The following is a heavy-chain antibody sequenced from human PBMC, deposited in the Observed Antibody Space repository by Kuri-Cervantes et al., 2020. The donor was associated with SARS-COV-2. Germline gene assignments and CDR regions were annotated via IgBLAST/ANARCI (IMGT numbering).Heavy chain of an antibody. V-gene: IGHV4-34*01. CDR1: GGSFSGYY. CDR2: INHSGST. Sequence: SQTLSLTCAVYGGSFSGYYWSWIRQPPGKGLEWIGEINHSGSTYYNPSLKSRVTISVDTSKNQFSLKLSSVTAADTAVYYCASGVVTDFDYWGQGTLVTVSS. J-gene: IGHJ4*02. D-gene: IGHD3-22*01. CDR3: ASGVVTDFDY.